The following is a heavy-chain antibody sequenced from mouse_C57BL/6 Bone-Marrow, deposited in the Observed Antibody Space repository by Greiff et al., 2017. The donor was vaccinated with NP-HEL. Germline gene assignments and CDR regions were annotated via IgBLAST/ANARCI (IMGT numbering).Heavy chain of an antibody. J-gene: IGHJ2*01. CDR1: GYSITSGYY. V-gene: IGHV3-6*01. Sequence: EVQLQQSGPGLVKPSQSLSLTCSVTGYSITSGYYWNWIRQFPGNKLEWMGYISYDGSNNYNPSLKNRSSITRDTSKNQFFLKLNSVTTEDTATYYCARRLGQDYWGQGTTLTVSS. D-gene: IGHD3-3*01. CDR3: ARRLGQDY. CDR2: ISYDGSN.